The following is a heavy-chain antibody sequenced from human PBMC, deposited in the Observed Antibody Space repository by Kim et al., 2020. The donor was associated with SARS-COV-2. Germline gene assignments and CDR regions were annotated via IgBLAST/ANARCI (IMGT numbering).Heavy chain of an antibody. Sequence: GGSLRLSCAASGFTFDDYAMHWVRQAPGKGLEWVSGISWNSGSIGYADSVKGRFTISRDNAKNSLYLQMNSLIAEDTAFYYCAKEQSVGALLYYYFDYWG. CDR1: GFTFDDYA. CDR3: AKEQSVGALLYYYFDY. CDR2: ISWNSGSI. J-gene: IGHJ4*01. V-gene: IGHV3-9*01. D-gene: IGHD3-10*01.